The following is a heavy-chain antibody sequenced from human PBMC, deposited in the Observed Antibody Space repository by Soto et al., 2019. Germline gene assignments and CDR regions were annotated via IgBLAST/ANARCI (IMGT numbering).Heavy chain of an antibody. D-gene: IGHD6-13*01. Sequence: SETLSLTCAVYGGSFSGYYWSWIRQPPGKGLEWIGEINHSGSTNYNPSLKSRVTISVDTSKNQFSLKLSSVTAADTAVYYCARFRKIAAAGTQSNFDYWGQGTLVTVSS. CDR2: INHSGST. V-gene: IGHV4-34*01. CDR1: GGSFSGYY. J-gene: IGHJ4*02. CDR3: ARFRKIAAAGTQSNFDY.